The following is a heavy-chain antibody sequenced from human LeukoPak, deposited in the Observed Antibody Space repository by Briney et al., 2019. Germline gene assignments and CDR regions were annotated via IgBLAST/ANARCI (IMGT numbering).Heavy chain of an antibody. Sequence: ASVKVSCEASGYTFTSYYMHWVRQASGQGLEWMGIINPSGGSTSYAQKFQGRVTMTRDTSTSTVYMELSSLRSEDTAVYYCAREGAPGYYDSSGYPSIWGQGTMVTVSS. J-gene: IGHJ3*02. V-gene: IGHV1-46*01. CDR2: INPSGGST. D-gene: IGHD3-22*01. CDR1: GYTFTSYY. CDR3: AREGAPGYYDSSGYPSI.